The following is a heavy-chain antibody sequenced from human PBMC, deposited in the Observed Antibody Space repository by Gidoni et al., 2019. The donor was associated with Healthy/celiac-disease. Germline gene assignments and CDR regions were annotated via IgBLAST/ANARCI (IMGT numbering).Heavy chain of an antibody. Sequence: QVQLVQSGAEVKKPGASVKVSCKASGYTFTSYAMHWVRQAPGQRLEWMGWINAGNGNTKYSQKFQGRVTITRDTSASTAYMELSSLRSEDTAVYYCARAIAVAGTDWFDPWGQGTLVTVSS. D-gene: IGHD6-19*01. V-gene: IGHV1-3*01. J-gene: IGHJ5*02. CDR3: ARAIAVAGTDWFDP. CDR2: INAGNGNT. CDR1: GYTFTSYA.